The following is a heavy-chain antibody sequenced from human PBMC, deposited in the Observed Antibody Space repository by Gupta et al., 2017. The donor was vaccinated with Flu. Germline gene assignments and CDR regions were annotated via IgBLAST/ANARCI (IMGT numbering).Heavy chain of an antibody. CDR1: GFTFRSYA. V-gene: IGHV3-23*01. D-gene: IGHD3-22*01. J-gene: IGHJ4*02. CDR2: ISGSGGTT. Sequence: EVQLLESGGGLVQPGGSLSLSCAASGFTFRSYAMSWIRQAPGKGLEWVSSISGSGGTTYYADSVKGRFTVSRDNSKNTLYLQMNSLRAEDTAVYYCAKRDSLVVPIRIPNLDYWGQGTLVTVSS. CDR3: AKRDSLVVPIRIPNLDY.